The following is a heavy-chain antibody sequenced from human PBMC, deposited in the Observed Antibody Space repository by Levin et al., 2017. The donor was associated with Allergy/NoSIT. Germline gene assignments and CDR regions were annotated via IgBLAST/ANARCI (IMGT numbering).Heavy chain of an antibody. Sequence: GGSLRLSCAASGFDFRSYALHWVRQAPGKGLEWVAIISYDGSKKYYTESVRGRFTVSRDNSKNMLHLQMSSLRGEDTAIYYCARETFFYGAGSTNYGMDVWGQGTTVTVSS. V-gene: IGHV3-30*04. CDR1: GFDFRSYA. J-gene: IGHJ6*02. CDR3: ARETFFYGAGSTNYGMDV. CDR2: ISYDGSKK. D-gene: IGHD3-10*01.